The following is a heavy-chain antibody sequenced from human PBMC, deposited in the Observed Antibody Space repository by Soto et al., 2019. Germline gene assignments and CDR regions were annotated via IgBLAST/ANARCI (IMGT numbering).Heavy chain of an antibody. CDR1: GYTFSDYY. D-gene: IGHD3-10*01. CDR2: VDPQDGET. J-gene: IGHJ4*02. V-gene: IGHV1-69-2*01. Sequence: EVQLVQSGAEVKKPGSPMKISCKVSGYTFSDYYMHWLRQAPGKGLEWMGLVDPQDGETVYAENFQGKITIAADKATDTAYLELKNLTSDDAAVYFCARLATLVRVRWAATWDYWGQGSLVTVSS. CDR3: ARLATLVRVRWAATWDY.